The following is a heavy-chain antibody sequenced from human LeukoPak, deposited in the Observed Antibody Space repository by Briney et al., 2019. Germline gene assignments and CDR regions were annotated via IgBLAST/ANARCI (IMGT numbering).Heavy chain of an antibody. CDR2: IYNSGRT. D-gene: IGHD3-9*01. Sequence: PSETLSLTCTVSGVSICSGGYYCSWIRQHRGKGLEWIGYIYNSGRTYDNPSPKSRVTTSVDTPKNQFSPKLSSVTAADTAVYYSARGGVYDILTGPMDCGQGTLVTVSS. CDR3: ARGGVYDILTGPMD. J-gene: IGHJ4*02. CDR1: GVSICSGGYY. V-gene: IGHV4-31*03.